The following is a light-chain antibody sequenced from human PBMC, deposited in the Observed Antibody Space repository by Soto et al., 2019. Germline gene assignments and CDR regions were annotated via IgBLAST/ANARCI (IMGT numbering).Light chain of an antibody. CDR2: GAS. V-gene: IGKV3-15*01. CDR3: QQYNNWRRT. CDR1: QSVSNN. J-gene: IGKJ1*01. Sequence: TQLPCTLSLTPGERATLSCRASQSVSNNYLAWYQQKPGQAPRLLIYGASTRATGIPARFSGSGSGTEFTLTISSLQSEDFAVYYCQQYNNWRRTFGQGTKVDIK.